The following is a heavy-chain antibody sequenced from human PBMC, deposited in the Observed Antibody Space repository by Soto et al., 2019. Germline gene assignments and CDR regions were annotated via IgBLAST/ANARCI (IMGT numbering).Heavy chain of an antibody. J-gene: IGHJ4*02. CDR1: GLTFSMYW. V-gene: IGHV3-74*01. Sequence: GGSLRLSCVVSGLTFSMYWMHWVRQVPGQSPFWVSRISDDGTTTNYADSVRGRFTISRDNSKNTIYLQMNNLKPDDTAIYCTRGPRADSSGTGAHWGQGTPVTVSS. D-gene: IGHD1-26*01. CDR3: RGPRADSSGTGAH. CDR2: ISDDGTTT.